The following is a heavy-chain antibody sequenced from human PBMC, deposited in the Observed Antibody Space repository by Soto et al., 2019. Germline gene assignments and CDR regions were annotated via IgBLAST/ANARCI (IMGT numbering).Heavy chain of an antibody. D-gene: IGHD3-10*01. CDR3: ARGINYYASGDDAFDI. Sequence: QVQLVQSGAEVKKPGASVKVSCKASGYTFTSYDINWVRQATGQGLEWMGWMNPNSGNTGYAQKFQGRVTMTRNTFISPAYMELSSLRSEDTAVYYCARGINYYASGDDAFDIWGQGTMVTVSS. J-gene: IGHJ3*02. V-gene: IGHV1-8*01. CDR1: GYTFTSYD. CDR2: MNPNSGNT.